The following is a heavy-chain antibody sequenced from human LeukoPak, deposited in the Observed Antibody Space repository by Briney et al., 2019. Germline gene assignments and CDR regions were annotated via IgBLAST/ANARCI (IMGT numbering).Heavy chain of an antibody. V-gene: IGHV1-2*02. J-gene: IGHJ4*02. Sequence: ESSVTVSCKASGYTFTDYYINWVRQAPGQGLEWIGWINPNSGGTNSAQKFQGRVTMTRDTSISTAYMELSRLRSDDTAVYYCATNPRIMRGFNNWGQGTLVTVSS. CDR1: GYTFTDYY. D-gene: IGHD3-16*01. CDR3: ATNPRIMRGFNN. CDR2: INPNSGGT.